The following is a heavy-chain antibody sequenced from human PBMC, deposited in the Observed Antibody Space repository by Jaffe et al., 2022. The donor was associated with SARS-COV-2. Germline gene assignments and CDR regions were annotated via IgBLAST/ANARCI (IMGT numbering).Heavy chain of an antibody. CDR2: ISGTGDSA. Sequence: QLVESGGGLVQPGGSLRLSCVASGFTYKNYVMNWVRQAPGKGLEWVSQISGTGDSAYYADSVKGRFTISRDTSRNILFLEMNSLRAEDTAIYYCANTGSYYYYYMDVWGKGTTVTVSS. V-gene: IGHV3-23*04. J-gene: IGHJ6*03. CDR3: ANTGSYYYYYMDV. CDR1: GFTYKNYV.